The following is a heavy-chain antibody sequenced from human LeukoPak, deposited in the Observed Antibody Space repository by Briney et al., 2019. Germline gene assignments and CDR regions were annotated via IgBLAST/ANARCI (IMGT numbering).Heavy chain of an antibody. CDR2: MNPNSGNK. CDR3: ARGDYIVVVVAATPSWFDP. V-gene: IGHV1-8*01. J-gene: IGHJ5*02. D-gene: IGHD2-15*01. CDR1: GYTFTSYD. Sequence: GASVKVSCKASGYTFTSYDTNWVRQATGQGLEWMGGMNPNSGNKGYAQKFQGRVIMTRNTSISAAYMELSSLRSEDTAVYYCARGDYIVVVVAATPSWFDPWGQGTLVTVSS.